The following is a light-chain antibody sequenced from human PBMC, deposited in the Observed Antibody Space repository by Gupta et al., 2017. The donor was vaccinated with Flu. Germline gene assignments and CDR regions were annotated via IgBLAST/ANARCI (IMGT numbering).Light chain of an antibody. CDR2: GAS. CDR1: QRVSSRY. J-gene: IGKJ2*01. Sequence: EIVLTQSPGTLSLSPGERVTVSCRASQRVSSRYLAWYQQKPGQAPRLLIYGASARAAAIPDRFSGSGSETDFTLTISGLEPEDFAVYYCQQEDKSPWTFGQGTKLEI. CDR3: QQEDKSPWT. V-gene: IGKV3-20*01.